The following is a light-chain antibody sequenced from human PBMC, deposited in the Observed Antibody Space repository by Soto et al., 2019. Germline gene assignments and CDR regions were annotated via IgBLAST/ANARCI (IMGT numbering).Light chain of an antibody. CDR1: QTISNF. CDR2: AAT. V-gene: IGKV1-39*01. Sequence: DIQMTQSPSSLSASVGDRVSITCRASQTISNFLNWYQQKPGEAPKVFIYAATRLHSGVPPRVSGSGSGTDFTLTISTLQPEDSATYYCQQSYSTPWTFGQGTKVEV. J-gene: IGKJ1*01. CDR3: QQSYSTPWT.